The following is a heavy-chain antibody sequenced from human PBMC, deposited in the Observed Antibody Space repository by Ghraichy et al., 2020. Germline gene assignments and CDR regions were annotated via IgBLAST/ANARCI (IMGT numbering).Heavy chain of an antibody. Sequence: GGSLRLSCAASGFTFSSFGMSWVRQAPGKGLEWVSTLSGSGGSTYYADSVKGRFTISRDNSKNTLYLQMNSLRAEDTAVYYCAKDSKPEPYYFDYWGQGTLVTVSS. CDR3: AKDSKPEPYYFDY. CDR1: GFTFSSFG. D-gene: IGHD1-14*01. J-gene: IGHJ4*02. CDR2: LSGSGGST. V-gene: IGHV3-23*01.